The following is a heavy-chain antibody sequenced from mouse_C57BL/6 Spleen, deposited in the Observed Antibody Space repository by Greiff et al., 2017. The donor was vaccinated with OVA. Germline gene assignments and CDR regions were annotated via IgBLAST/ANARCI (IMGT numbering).Heavy chain of an antibody. CDR2: IRSKSNNYAT. Sequence: DVMLVESGGGLVQPKGSLKLSCAASGFSFNTYAMNWVRQAPGKGLEWVARIRSKSNNYATYYADSVKDRFTISRDDSESMLYLQMNNLKTEDTAMYYCVMSYYGSSYAMDYWGQGTSVTVSS. CDR3: VMSYYGSSYAMDY. CDR1: GFSFNTYA. J-gene: IGHJ4*01. D-gene: IGHD1-1*01. V-gene: IGHV10-1*01.